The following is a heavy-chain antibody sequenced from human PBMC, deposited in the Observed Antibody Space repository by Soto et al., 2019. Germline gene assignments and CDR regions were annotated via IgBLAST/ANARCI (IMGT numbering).Heavy chain of an antibody. CDR1: GGSISSGGYY. D-gene: IGHD6-13*01. Sequence: QVQLQESGPGLVKPSQTLSLTCTVSGGSISSGGYYWSWIRQHPGKGLEWIGYIYYSGSTYYNPSITSRVTISVDTSKNQFSLKLSSVTAADTAVYYCARDSDDSSSWYGNYYYGMDVWGQGTTVTVSS. V-gene: IGHV4-31*03. CDR3: ARDSDDSSSWYGNYYYGMDV. CDR2: IYYSGST. J-gene: IGHJ6*02.